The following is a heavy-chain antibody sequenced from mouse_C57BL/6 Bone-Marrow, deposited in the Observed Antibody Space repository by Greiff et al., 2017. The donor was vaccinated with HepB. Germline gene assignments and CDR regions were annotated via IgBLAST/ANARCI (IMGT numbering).Heavy chain of an antibody. CDR1: GFSLTSYG. CDR2: IWSGGST. CDR3: ARGWRLGY. Sequence: QVQLQQSGPGLVQPSQILSITCTVSGFSLTSYGVHWVRQSPGKGLEWLGVIWSGGSTDYNAAFISRLSISKDNSKSQVFFKMNRLQADDTAIYYCARGWRLGYWGQGTTLTVSS. J-gene: IGHJ2*01. V-gene: IGHV2-2*01. D-gene: IGHD1-1*02.